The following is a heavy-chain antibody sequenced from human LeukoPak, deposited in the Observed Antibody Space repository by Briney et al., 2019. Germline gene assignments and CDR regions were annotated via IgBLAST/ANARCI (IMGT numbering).Heavy chain of an antibody. CDR3: ARCIAARPEVGLDYGMDV. CDR2: IYPGDSDT. J-gene: IGHJ6*02. CDR1: GYSFTSYW. D-gene: IGHD6-6*01. V-gene: IGHV5-51*01. Sequence: ASVKVSCKGSGYSFTSYWIGWVRQMPGKGLEWMGIIYPGDSDTRYSPSFQGQVTISADKSISTAYLQWSSLKASDTATYYCARCIAARPEVGLDYGMDVWGQGTTVTVSS.